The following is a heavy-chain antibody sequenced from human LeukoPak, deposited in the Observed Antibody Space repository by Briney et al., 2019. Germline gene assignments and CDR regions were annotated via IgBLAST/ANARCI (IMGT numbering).Heavy chain of an antibody. Sequence: GGSLRLSCAASGFTFSSYWMSWVRQAPGKGLEWVANIKQDGSEKYYVDSVKGRFTISGDNAKNSLYLQMNSLRAEDTAVYYCARENSGSYSRAFDIWGQGTMVTVSS. CDR3: ARENSGSYSRAFDI. D-gene: IGHD1-26*01. J-gene: IGHJ3*02. CDR2: IKQDGSEK. CDR1: GFTFSSYW. V-gene: IGHV3-7*03.